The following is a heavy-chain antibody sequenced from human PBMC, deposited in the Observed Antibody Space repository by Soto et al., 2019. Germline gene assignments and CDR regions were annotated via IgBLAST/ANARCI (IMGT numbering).Heavy chain of an antibody. V-gene: IGHV1-18*01. CDR1: GYNFYTFG. J-gene: IGHJ4*02. CDR3: ARDGVVLGPTAGYYY. D-gene: IGHD3-3*01. CDR2: IGGYNGNT. Sequence: QVQLVQSGAEVKKPGASVKVSCKAAGYNFYTFGISWVRQAPGQGLEWMGWIGGYNGNTNFAQRFQDRVTMTRDTSTNTAYMELRSLRSDDTAVYYCARDGVVLGPTAGYYYWGQGTLVTVSS.